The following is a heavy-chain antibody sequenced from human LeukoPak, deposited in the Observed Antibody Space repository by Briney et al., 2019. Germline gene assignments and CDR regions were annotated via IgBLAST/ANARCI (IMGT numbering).Heavy chain of an antibody. Sequence: ASVKVSCKASGGTFTSYGISWVRQAPGQGLEWMGWISAYNGNTNYAQKLQGRVTMTTDTSTSTAYMELRSLRSDGTAVYYCAREGYYGSGTPYYYYYYMDVWGKGTTVTISS. CDR1: GGTFTSYG. J-gene: IGHJ6*03. CDR3: AREGYYGSGTPYYYYYYMDV. CDR2: ISAYNGNT. V-gene: IGHV1-18*01. D-gene: IGHD3-10*01.